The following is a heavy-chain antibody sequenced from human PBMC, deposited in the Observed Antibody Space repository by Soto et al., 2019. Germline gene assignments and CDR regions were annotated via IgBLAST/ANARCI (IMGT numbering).Heavy chain of an antibody. J-gene: IGHJ4*02. D-gene: IGHD2-21*02. Sequence: QVQLVQSGAEVKKPGASVKVSCKASGYTFTSYGISWVRQAPGQGLEWMGWISAYNGNTNYAQKLQGRVTMTTDTSTSTAYMELRSLRPDDTDVYYCARDYSPQAPLAYCGGDCSAPGGYWGQGTLVTVSS. CDR3: ARDYSPQAPLAYCGGDCSAPGGY. V-gene: IGHV1-18*01. CDR2: ISAYNGNT. CDR1: GYTFTSYG.